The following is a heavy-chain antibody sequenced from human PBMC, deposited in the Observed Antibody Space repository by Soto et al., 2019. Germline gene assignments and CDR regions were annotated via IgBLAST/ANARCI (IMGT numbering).Heavy chain of an antibody. D-gene: IGHD1-7*01. V-gene: IGHV4-4*02. CDR2: IYHSGST. Sequence: SETLSLTCAVSGGSISSSNWWSWDRQPPGKGLEWIGEIYHSGSTNYNPSPKSRVTISVDKSKNQFSLKLSSVTAADTAVYYCARVAGTTLSPDNWFDPWGQGTLVTVSS. CDR1: GGSISSSNW. CDR3: ARVAGTTLSPDNWFDP. J-gene: IGHJ5*02.